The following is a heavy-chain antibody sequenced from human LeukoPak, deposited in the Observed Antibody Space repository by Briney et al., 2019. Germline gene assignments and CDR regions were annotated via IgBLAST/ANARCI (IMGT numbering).Heavy chain of an antibody. Sequence: SETLSLTCAVYGGSFSGYYWSWIRQPPGKGLEWIGEINHSGSTNYNPSLKSRVTISVDTSKNQFSLKLSSVTAADTAVYYCARYHYGSGSYYVDYWGQGTLVTVSS. CDR2: INHSGST. V-gene: IGHV4-34*01. CDR3: ARYHYGSGSYYVDY. J-gene: IGHJ4*02. D-gene: IGHD3-10*01. CDR1: GGSFSGYY.